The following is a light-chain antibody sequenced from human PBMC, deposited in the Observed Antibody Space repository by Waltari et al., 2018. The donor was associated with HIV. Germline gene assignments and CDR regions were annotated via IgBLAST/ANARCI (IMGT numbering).Light chain of an antibody. J-gene: IGLJ2*01. CDR3: QTWGAGIVV. Sequence: QLVLTQSPSASASLGASVKLTCTLSSGHSTYAIAWHQRQPDPGPRFLRQVNRDGRHLKGDEIPERFSASASGPERYLTISSVQSEDEGDYYCQTWGAGIVVFGGGTKLSVL. CDR1: SGHSTYA. V-gene: IGLV4-69*01. CDR2: VNRDGRH.